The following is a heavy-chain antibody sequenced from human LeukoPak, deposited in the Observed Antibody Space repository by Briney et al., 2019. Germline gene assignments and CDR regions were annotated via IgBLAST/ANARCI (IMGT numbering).Heavy chain of an antibody. Sequence: GRSLRLSCAASGFTFDNYAMYWVRQAPGKGLEWVSGITWNSGSIDYADSVKGRFTISRDNSKNSLYLQMNSLRTEDTAFYYCAKDYGYSNDWYLIDYWGQGTLVTVSS. CDR3: AKDYGYSNDWYLIDY. CDR2: ITWNSGSI. CDR1: GFTFDNYA. V-gene: IGHV3-9*01. D-gene: IGHD6-19*01. J-gene: IGHJ4*02.